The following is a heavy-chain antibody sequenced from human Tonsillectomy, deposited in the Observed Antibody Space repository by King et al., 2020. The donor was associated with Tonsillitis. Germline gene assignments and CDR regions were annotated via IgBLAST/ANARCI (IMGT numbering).Heavy chain of an antibody. CDR2: IGGGGGYT. D-gene: IGHD1-1*01. CDR3: AKDLSSDDEDNGGDGYFHV. V-gene: IGHV3-23*01. CDR1: GFTFGNYA. Sequence: VQLLESGGGLVQPGGSLRLSCVASGFTFGNYAMTWVRQAPGKGLEWVSSIGGGGGYTSYADSVKGRFTISRDNSKNTVDLQMHSLRADDTAVYYCAKDLSSDDEDNGGDGYFHVWGPGTLVTVSS. J-gene: IGHJ3*01.